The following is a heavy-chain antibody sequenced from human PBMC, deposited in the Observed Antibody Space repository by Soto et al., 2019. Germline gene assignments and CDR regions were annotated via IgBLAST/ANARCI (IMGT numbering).Heavy chain of an antibody. D-gene: IGHD2-15*01. V-gene: IGHV4-39*01. CDR2: IYYSGST. J-gene: IGHJ4*02. Sequence: LALTCTVSGGSISSSSYYWGWIRQPPGKGLEWIGSIYYSGSTYYNPSLKSRVTISVDTSKNQFSLKLSSVTAADTAVYYCARGYCSGGSCYRYWGQGSQVTVSS. CDR1: GGSISSSSYY. CDR3: ARGYCSGGSCYRY.